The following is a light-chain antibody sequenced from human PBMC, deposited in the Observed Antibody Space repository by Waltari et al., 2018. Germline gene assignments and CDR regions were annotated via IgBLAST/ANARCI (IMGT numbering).Light chain of an antibody. CDR2: DAS. CDR3: QQYGTMPAT. V-gene: IGKV3-20*01. Sequence: EIVLTQSPGTLSLSPGERATLSCRASQSVSRTLAWYQQKPGQAPRLLIYDASSRAAGIPARFSGSGSGTDFSLTISRLEPEDFGVYYCQQYGTMPATFGQGTKVEI. J-gene: IGKJ1*01. CDR1: QSVSRT.